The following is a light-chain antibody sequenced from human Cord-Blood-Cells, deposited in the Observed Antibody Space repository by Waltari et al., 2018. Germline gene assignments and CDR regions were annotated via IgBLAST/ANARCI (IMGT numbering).Light chain of an antibody. CDR2: WAS. CDR3: QQYYSTPLT. CDR1: QSVLYSSNNKNY. J-gene: IGKJ3*01. V-gene: IGKV4-1*01. Sequence: DIVMTQSPDSLAVSLGERARINCKSSQSVLYSSNNKNYLAWYQQKPGQTPKLLIYWASTRESGVPDRFSGSGSGTDFTLTISSLQAEDVAVYYCQQYYSTPLTFGPGTKVDIK.